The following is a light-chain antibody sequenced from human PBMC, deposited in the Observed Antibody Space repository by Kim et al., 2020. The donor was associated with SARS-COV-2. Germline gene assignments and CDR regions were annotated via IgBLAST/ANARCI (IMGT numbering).Light chain of an antibody. CDR3: LSADSSGTYNYV. J-gene: IGLJ1*01. CDR1: ALPKKY. V-gene: IGLV3-16*01. Sequence: SYELTQPPSVSVSLGQMARITCSGEALPKKYAYWYQQKPGQFPVLVIYKDSERPSGIPERFSGSSSGTIVTLTISGVQAEDEADYYGLSADSSGTYNYVFGTGTKVTVL. CDR2: KDS.